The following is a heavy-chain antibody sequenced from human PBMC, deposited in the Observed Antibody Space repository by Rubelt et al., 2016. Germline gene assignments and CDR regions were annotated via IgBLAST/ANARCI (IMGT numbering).Heavy chain of an antibody. J-gene: IGHJ3*02. CDR1: GGSISSGGYY. CDR3: ARDTSSYYDSSGSFDI. CDR2: IYYSGST. Sequence: QVQLQESAPGLVKPSQTLSLTCTVSGGSISSGGYYWTWIRQHPGKGLEWIGYIYYSGSTYYNPSLKSRVTISVDTSKNQFSLKVYSVTAADTAVYYCARDTSSYYDSSGSFDIWGQGTMVTVSS. D-gene: IGHD3-22*01. V-gene: IGHV4-31*03.